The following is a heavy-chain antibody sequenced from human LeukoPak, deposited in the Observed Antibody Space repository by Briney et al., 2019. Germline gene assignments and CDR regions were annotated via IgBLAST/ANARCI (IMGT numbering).Heavy chain of an antibody. V-gene: IGHV4-34*01. CDR1: GGSFSGYH. Sequence: SETLSLTCAVYGGSFSGYHWSWIRQPPGKGLEWIGEINHSGSTNYNPSLKSRVTISADTSKKQFSLKLSSVTAADTAVYYCARGLCSGGSCYSGHNYWGQGTLVTVSS. CDR2: INHSGST. J-gene: IGHJ4*02. D-gene: IGHD2-15*01. CDR3: ARGLCSGGSCYSGHNY.